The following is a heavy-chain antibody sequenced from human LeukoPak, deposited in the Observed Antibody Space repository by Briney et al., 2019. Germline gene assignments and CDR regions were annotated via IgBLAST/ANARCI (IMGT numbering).Heavy chain of an antibody. CDR1: GYTFTGYY. CDR2: INPNSGGT. D-gene: IGHD5-12*01. CDR3: ARDGDIVATSYYYYYGMDV. Sequence: ASVKVSCKASGYTFTGYYMHWVRQAPGQGLEWMGWINPNSGGTNYAQEFQGRVTMTRDTSISTAYMELSRLRSDDTAVYYCARDGDIVATSYYYYYGMDVWGQGTTVTVSS. J-gene: IGHJ6*02. V-gene: IGHV1-2*02.